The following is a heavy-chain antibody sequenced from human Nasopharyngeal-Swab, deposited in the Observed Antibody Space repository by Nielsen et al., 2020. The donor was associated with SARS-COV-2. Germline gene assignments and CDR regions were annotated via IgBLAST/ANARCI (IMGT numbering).Heavy chain of an antibody. J-gene: IGHJ4*02. CDR3: ARDKRIYFDSSGHLDC. V-gene: IGHV1-69*04. Sequence: SVKVSCKASGGTFSSYGISWVRQAPGQGLEWMGRIITTAGLANYAQQFQGRVTITADTSTSTSYMELSSLRSEDTAVYYCARDKRIYFDSSGHLDCWGQGTLVTVSS. D-gene: IGHD3-22*01. CDR2: IITTAGLA. CDR1: GGTFSSYG.